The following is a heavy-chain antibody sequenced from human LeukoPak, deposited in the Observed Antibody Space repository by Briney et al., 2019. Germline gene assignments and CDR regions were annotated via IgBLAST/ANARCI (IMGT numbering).Heavy chain of an antibody. J-gene: IGHJ3*02. CDR3: ARAGRIAARQGGAFDI. Sequence: ASVKVSCKASGYTFTSYGISWVRQAPGQGPEWMGWINLNTGGTNYAQKFQGRVTMTRDTSISTAYMELSRLRSDDTAVYYCARAGRIAARQGGAFDIWGQGTMVTVSS. D-gene: IGHD6-6*01. CDR2: INLNTGGT. V-gene: IGHV1-2*02. CDR1: GYTFTSYG.